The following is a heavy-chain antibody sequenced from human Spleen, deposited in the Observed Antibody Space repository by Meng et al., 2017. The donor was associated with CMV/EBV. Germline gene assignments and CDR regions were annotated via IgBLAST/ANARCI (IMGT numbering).Heavy chain of an antibody. CDR1: GYSFSNYW. Sequence: GESLKISCKGSGYSFSNYWIGWVRQMPGKGLEWMGSIYPSDSDARYNPSFQGHVTISADKSISTAFLQWSSLKASDTAMYYCAKLNGQMAAHYWGQGTLVTVSS. CDR2: IYPSDSDA. D-gene: IGHD5-24*01. CDR3: AKLNGQMAAHY. V-gene: IGHV5-51*01. J-gene: IGHJ4*02.